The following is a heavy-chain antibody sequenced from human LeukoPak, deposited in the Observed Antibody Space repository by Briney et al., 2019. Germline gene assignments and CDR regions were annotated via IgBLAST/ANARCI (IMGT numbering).Heavy chain of an antibody. D-gene: IGHD6-13*01. J-gene: IGHJ5*02. CDR1: GGSISTYY. CDR3: ARGASSSWMTTFDP. Sequence: SETLSLTCTISGGSISTYYWTWIRQPPGKGLEWIGYIYYAGNTIHNPSLNSRVTISVDTSKNQFSLKLTSLAAADTAVYYCARGASSSWMTTFDPWGQGTLVTVSS. CDR2: IYYAGNT. V-gene: IGHV4-59*01.